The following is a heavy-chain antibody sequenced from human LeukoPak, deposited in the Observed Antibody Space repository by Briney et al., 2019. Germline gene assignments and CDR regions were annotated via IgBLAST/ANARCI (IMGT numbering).Heavy chain of an antibody. Sequence: PGGSLRLSCAASGFTFRSYAMRWVRQAPGKGGEWVSAISGRGGSTYYADSVKGRFTIYRDNYKNTVYLKMNSLRAEDTAVYYCAKAKTAARLSWFDPWGQGTLVTVSS. CDR2: ISGRGGST. D-gene: IGHD6-6*01. CDR3: AKAKTAARLSWFDP. CDR1: GFTFRSYA. V-gene: IGHV3-23*01. J-gene: IGHJ5*02.